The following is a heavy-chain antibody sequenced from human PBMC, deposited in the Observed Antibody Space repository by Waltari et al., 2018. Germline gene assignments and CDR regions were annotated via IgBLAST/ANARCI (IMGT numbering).Heavy chain of an antibody. CDR3: ARDEDGLDY. J-gene: IGHJ4*02. CDR1: GYTFTGYY. V-gene: IGHV1-2*02. CDR2: INPNSCGT. Sequence: QVQLVQSGAEVKKPGASVKVSCKASGYTFTGYYMHWVRRAPGKGLEWMGWINPNSCGTKYAQKLQGRVTMTRDTSISTAYMELSRLRSDDTAVYYCARDEDGLDYWGQGTLVTVSS.